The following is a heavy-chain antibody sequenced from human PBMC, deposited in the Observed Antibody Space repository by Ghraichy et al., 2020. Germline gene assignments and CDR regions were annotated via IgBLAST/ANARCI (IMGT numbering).Heavy chain of an antibody. J-gene: IGHJ4*02. CDR1: GGSISSSDYY. CDR3: ARRNAYTSGWRPDPDY. Sequence: SETLSLTCTVSGGSISSSDYYWGWIRQPPGKGLEWIGSIYNSGTTYYNPSLKSRVTISVDTSKNQFSLKLSSVTATDTAVYYCARRNAYTSGWRPDPDYWGQGTLVTVSS. V-gene: IGHV4-39*01. CDR2: IYNSGTT. D-gene: IGHD6-19*01.